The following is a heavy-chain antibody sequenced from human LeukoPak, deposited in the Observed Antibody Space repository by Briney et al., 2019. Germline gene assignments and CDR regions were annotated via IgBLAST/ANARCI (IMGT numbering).Heavy chain of an antibody. D-gene: IGHD4-11*01. CDR1: GGTFSSYA. CDR2: FIPIFGTA. Sequence: SVRVSCKASGGTFSSYAISWVRQAPGQGLEWMGGFIPIFGTANYAQKFQGRVTITTDESTSTAYMELSSLRSEDTAVYYCARDANDYSNGGGFDYWGQGTLVTVSS. J-gene: IGHJ4*02. V-gene: IGHV1-69*05. CDR3: ARDANDYSNGGGFDY.